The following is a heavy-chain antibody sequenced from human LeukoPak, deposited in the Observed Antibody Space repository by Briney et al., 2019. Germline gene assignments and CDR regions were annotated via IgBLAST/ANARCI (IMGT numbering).Heavy chain of an antibody. CDR1: GGSISSSSYY. Sequence: PSETLSLTCPVSGGSISSSSYYWGWIRQPPGKGLEWIGSIYYSGSTHYNPSLKSRVTISVDTSKNKFSLKLSSVTAADTAVYYCARHRPSPRYCSSTSCLYYYYYYYMDVWGKGTTVTISS. J-gene: IGHJ6*03. CDR2: IYYSGST. V-gene: IGHV4-39*01. CDR3: ARHRPSPRYCSSTSCLYYYYYYYMDV. D-gene: IGHD2-2*01.